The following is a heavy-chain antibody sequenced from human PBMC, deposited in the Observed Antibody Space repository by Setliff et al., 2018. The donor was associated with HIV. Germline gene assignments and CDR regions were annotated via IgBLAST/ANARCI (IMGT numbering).Heavy chain of an antibody. J-gene: IGHJ4*02. CDR2: INHSAFT. D-gene: IGHD3-16*01. Sequence: SETLSLTCAVYGESFSDDYWSWIRQAPGRGLEWIGEINHSAFTKYNPSLASRVTMSIDTSKNQFSLLLSSVTAADTAMYFCARRPGGITRARLDNWGQGTLVTVSS. CDR3: ARRPGGITRARLDN. V-gene: IGHV4-34*01. CDR1: GESFSDDY.